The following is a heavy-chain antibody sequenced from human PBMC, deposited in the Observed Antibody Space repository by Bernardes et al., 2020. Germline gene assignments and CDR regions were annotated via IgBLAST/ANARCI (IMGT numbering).Heavy chain of an antibody. Sequence: GGSLRLSCVASGFTFSPFSMNWVRQAPGKGLEWISYVSSSSVTIYYADSVKGRFTISRDNARNSLYLQLNSVRDDDTAVYYCARAPHGDYTQVPFDYWGQGTLVTVSS. J-gene: IGHJ4*02. CDR3: ARAPHGDYTQVPFDY. CDR2: VSSSSVTI. V-gene: IGHV3-48*02. CDR1: GFTFSPFS. D-gene: IGHD4-17*01.